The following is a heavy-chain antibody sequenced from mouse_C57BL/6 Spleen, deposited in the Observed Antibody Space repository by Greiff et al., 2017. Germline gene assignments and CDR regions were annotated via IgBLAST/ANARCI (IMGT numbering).Heavy chain of an antibody. D-gene: IGHD2-4*01. CDR2: IYPGAGDT. CDR3: ARGSDYDGYFDV. V-gene: IGHV1-80*01. Sequence: QVQLQQSGAELVKPGASVKISCKASGYAFSSYWMNWVKQRPGKGLEWIGQIYPGAGDTNYNGKFKGKATLTADKSSSTAYMQLSSLTSEASAVYCCARGSDYDGYFDVWGTGTTVTVSS. J-gene: IGHJ1*03. CDR1: GYAFSSYW.